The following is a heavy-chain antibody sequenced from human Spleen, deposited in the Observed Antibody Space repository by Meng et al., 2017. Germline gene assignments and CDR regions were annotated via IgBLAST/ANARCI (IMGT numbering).Heavy chain of an antibody. CDR1: GGSISSSSYY. J-gene: IGHJ4*02. Sequence: SETLSLTCTVSGGSISSSSYYWGWIRQPPGKGLEWIGYIYYSGSTNYNPSLKSRVTISVDTSKNQFSLKLSSVTAADTAVYYCAREGDCSGGSCYFDYWGQGTLVTVSS. D-gene: IGHD2-15*01. CDR3: AREGDCSGGSCYFDY. V-gene: IGHV4-61*01. CDR2: IYYSGST.